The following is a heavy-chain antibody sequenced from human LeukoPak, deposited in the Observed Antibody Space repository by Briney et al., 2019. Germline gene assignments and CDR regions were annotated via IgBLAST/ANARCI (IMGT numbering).Heavy chain of an antibody. CDR1: GVSFSGYY. CDR2: INHSGST. D-gene: IGHD3-22*01. CDR3: ARGILDYYDSSGYLLDY. V-gene: IGHV4-34*01. Sequence: NPSETLSLTCAVYGVSFSGYYWSWIRQPPGKGLEWIGEINHSGSTNYNPSLKSRVTISVDTSKNQFSLKLSSVTAADTAVYYCARGILDYYDSSGYLLDYWGQGTLVTVSS. J-gene: IGHJ4*02.